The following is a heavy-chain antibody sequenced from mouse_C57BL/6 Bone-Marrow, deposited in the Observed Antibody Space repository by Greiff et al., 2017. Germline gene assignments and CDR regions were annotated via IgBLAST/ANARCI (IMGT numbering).Heavy chain of an antibody. J-gene: IGHJ1*03. CDR2: ILPSIGRT. CDR3: ARGNYYGSSYWYFDV. V-gene: IGHV15-2*01. CDR1: DSEVFPIAY. D-gene: IGHD1-1*01. Sequence: QVQLQQSGSELRSPGSSVKLSCKDFDSEVFPIAYMSWVRQKPGHGFEWIGGILPSIGRTIYGEKFEDKATLDADTLANTAYLELNILTTEDSAIYYCARGNYYGSSYWYFDVWGTGTTVTVTS.